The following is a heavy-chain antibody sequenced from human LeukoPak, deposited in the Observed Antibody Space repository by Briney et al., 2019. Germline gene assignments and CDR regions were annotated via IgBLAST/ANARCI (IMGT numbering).Heavy chain of an antibody. Sequence: PSETLSLTCTVSGGSISPYYWSWIRQPPGKGLEWIGHIYYSGTTSYNPSLKSRVTISLDTSKNQFSLKLTSVTAAVTAVYYCARGRGSSSGSYGYWGQGTLVTVSS. J-gene: IGHJ4*02. CDR2: IYYSGTT. CDR1: GGSISPYY. V-gene: IGHV4-59*01. D-gene: IGHD1-26*01. CDR3: ARGRGSSSGSYGY.